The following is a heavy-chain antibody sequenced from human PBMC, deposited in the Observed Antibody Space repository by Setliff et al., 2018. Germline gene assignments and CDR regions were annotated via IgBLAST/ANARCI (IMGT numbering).Heavy chain of an antibody. D-gene: IGHD2-15*01. CDR1: GYIFTDYY. J-gene: IGHJ6*02. CDR3: SRERSRRHCYGGSCDFYYYGLDV. Sequence: ASVKVSCKSSGYIFTDYYIHWVRQAPGQGLEWMGWINPDSGDANYGPNFQGWATMTRDTSIDTAYLDLSRLKSDDTAVYYCSRERSRRHCYGGSCDFYYYGLDVWGQGTTVTVSS. V-gene: IGHV1-2*04. CDR2: INPDSGDA.